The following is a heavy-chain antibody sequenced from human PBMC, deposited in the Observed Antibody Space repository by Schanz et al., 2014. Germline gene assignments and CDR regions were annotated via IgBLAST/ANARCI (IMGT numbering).Heavy chain of an antibody. J-gene: IGHJ5*02. CDR1: GYTFTGYY. CDR3: AREVGLYDRGWFDP. Sequence: QVQLIQSGAEVKKPGASVKVSCKASGYTFTGYYMHWVRQAPGQGLEWMGRIIPILGIANYAQKFQGRVTITADKSSDTAYMELSSLRSEDTAVYYCAREVGLYDRGWFDPWGQGTLVTVSS. V-gene: IGHV1-69*09. CDR2: IIPILGIA. D-gene: IGHD3-22*01.